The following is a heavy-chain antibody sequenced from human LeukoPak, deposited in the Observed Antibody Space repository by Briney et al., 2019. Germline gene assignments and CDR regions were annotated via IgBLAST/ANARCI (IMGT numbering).Heavy chain of an antibody. Sequence: SETLSLTCTVSGGSISSSSHYWGWIRQPPGKGLEWIGSIYYSGSTYYNPSLKSRVTISVDTSKNQFSLRLASVTAADTALYYCARLSRGAGAAKTFDYWGQGILVTVSS. J-gene: IGHJ4*02. V-gene: IGHV4-39*07. CDR1: GGSISSSSHY. CDR3: ARLSRGAGAAKTFDY. D-gene: IGHD6-13*01. CDR2: IYYSGST.